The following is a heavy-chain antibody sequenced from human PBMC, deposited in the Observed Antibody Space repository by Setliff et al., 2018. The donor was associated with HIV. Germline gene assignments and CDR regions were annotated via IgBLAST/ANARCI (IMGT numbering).Heavy chain of an antibody. J-gene: IGHJ6*02. V-gene: IGHV3-72*01. CDR1: GFTFSHVW. CDR3: TRAGYGHGFDI. Sequence: GGSLRLSCAASGFTFSHVWMTWVRQAPGKGLEWVGRIANKADSHTIQYAASVQGRFTISRDDSKNSLYLQMSNLQAEDTALYYCTRAGYGHGFDIWGQGTTVTVSS. D-gene: IGHD5-18*01. CDR2: IANKADSHTI.